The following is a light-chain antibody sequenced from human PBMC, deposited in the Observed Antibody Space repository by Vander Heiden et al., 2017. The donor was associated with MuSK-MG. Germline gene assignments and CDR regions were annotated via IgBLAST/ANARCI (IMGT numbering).Light chain of an antibody. V-gene: IGKV1-NL1*01. CDR3: QQYDSTPHT. CDR1: QDISNS. J-gene: IGKJ2*01. CDR2: AAS. Sequence: DIQMTQSPSSLSASVGDRVTITCRASQDISNSLAWYQQIPGKAPKLLLYAASRLESGVPSRFSGSGSGTHYTLTISSLQPEDFATYYCQQYDSTPHTFGQGTKLEIK.